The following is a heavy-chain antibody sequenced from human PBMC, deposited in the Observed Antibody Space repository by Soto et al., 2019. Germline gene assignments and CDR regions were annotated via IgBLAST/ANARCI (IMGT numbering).Heavy chain of an antibody. CDR3: ARRHEGYSSGWYMGLYYYDYGMDV. CDR2: ISAYNGNT. CDR1: GYTFTSYG. J-gene: IGHJ6*02. V-gene: IGHV1-18*01. Sequence: QVQLVQSGAEVKKPGASVKVSCKASGYTFTSYGISWVRQAPGQGLEWMGWISAYNGNTNYAQKLQGRVTMTTDTSTSTAYMELRSLRSYDTAVYYCARRHEGYSSGWYMGLYYYDYGMDVWGQGTTVTVSS. D-gene: IGHD6-19*01.